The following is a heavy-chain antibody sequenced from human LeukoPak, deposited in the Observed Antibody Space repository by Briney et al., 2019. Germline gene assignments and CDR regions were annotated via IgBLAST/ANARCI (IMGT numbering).Heavy chain of an antibody. D-gene: IGHD2-15*01. CDR3: AKVDCSGGSCYS. Sequence: GGSLRLSCAASGFTFSSYSMNWVRLAPGKGLEWVAVISYDGSNKYYADSVKGRFTISRDNSKNTLYLQMNSLRAEDTAVYYCAKVDCSGGSCYSWGQGTLVTVSS. J-gene: IGHJ4*02. CDR2: ISYDGSNK. V-gene: IGHV3-30*18. CDR1: GFTFSSYS.